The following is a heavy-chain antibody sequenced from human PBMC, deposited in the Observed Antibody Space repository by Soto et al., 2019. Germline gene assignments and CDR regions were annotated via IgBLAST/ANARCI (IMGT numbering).Heavy chain of an antibody. CDR3: GLLSFYFDSGDYYPLDY. Sequence: QVQVQQWGAGLLKPAETLSLTCAVHGGSFSGYYLMWIRQPPGKGLEWIGETTHRGRTTYSSSLKSRITLSLDTSKNELSLKLTSVTAADTAVYYCGLLSFYFDSGDYYPLDYWGQGSLVTVSS. CDR2: TTHRGRT. V-gene: IGHV4-34*02. CDR1: GGSFSGYY. J-gene: IGHJ4*02. D-gene: IGHD3-22*01.